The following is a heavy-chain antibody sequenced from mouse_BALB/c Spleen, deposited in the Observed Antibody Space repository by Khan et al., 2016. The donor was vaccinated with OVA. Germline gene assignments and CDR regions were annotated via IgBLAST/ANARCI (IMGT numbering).Heavy chain of an antibody. Sequence: VQLQQSGAELVKPGASVKLSCKASGYTFTEYIIHWLKQRSGQGLEWIGCFYPGGAAIKYNEKFKDKATLTSDKSSSTVYMELSRLTSEDSAVYYCARHEDYGMWFDYWGQGTPLTVSS. CDR1: GYTFTEYI. CDR3: ARHEDYGMWFDY. J-gene: IGHJ2*01. D-gene: IGHD1-1*02. CDR2: FYPGGAAI. V-gene: IGHV1-62-2*01.